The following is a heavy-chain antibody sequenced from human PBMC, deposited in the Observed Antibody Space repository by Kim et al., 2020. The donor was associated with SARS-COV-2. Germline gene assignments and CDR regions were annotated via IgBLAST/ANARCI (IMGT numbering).Heavy chain of an antibody. CDR1: GGSISSSSYY. Sequence: SETLSLTCTVSGGSISSSSYYWGWIRQPPGKGLEWIGSIYYSGSTYYNPSLKSRVTISVDTSKNQFSLKLSSVTAADTAVYYCARPGGFWSGYDYWGQGTLVTVSS. CDR2: IYYSGST. J-gene: IGHJ4*02. V-gene: IGHV4-39*01. D-gene: IGHD3-3*01. CDR3: ARPGGFWSGYDY.